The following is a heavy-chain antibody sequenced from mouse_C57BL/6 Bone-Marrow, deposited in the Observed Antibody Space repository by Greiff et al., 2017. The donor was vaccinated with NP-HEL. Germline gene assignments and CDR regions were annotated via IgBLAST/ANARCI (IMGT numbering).Heavy chain of an antibody. Sequence: VQLQQSGAELVKPGASVKLSCKASGYTFTSYWMHWVKQRPGQGLEWIGMIHPNSGSTNYNEKFKSKATLTVDKSSSTAYMQLSSLTSEDSAVYYCARRDWEWYFDYWGQGTTLTVSS. J-gene: IGHJ2*01. CDR3: ARRDWEWYFDY. V-gene: IGHV1-64*01. CDR2: IHPNSGST. D-gene: IGHD4-1*01. CDR1: GYTFTSYW.